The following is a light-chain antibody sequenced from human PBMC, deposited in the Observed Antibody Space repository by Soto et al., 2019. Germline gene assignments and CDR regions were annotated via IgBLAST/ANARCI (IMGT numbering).Light chain of an antibody. J-gene: IGLJ2*01. CDR3: SSYAASSHLL. Sequence: QSALTQPPSASGSPGQSVTISCSGTSSDIDDYNYVSWYQQYSGKAPKLIIFEVTKRPSGVPDRFSGSKSGNTASLTVSGLQTEDEAYYYCSSYAASSHLLFGGGTKLTVL. CDR2: EVT. CDR1: SSDIDDYNY. V-gene: IGLV2-8*01.